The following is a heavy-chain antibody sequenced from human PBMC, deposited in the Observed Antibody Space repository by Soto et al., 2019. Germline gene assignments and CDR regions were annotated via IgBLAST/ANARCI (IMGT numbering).Heavy chain of an antibody. Sequence: QVQLVESGGGVVQAGRSLRLSCSASGFTFSGYAMHWVRQAPGKGLEWVALISSDGSNKDYSNSVKGRFTISRDNSKSTLFLQMNSPSPEDTGVYFCASSDLHVDDYPLDYWGRGTLVTVSS. D-gene: IGHD4-17*01. CDR3: ASSDLHVDDYPLDY. CDR2: ISSDGSNK. CDR1: GFTFSGYA. V-gene: IGHV3-30*01. J-gene: IGHJ4*02.